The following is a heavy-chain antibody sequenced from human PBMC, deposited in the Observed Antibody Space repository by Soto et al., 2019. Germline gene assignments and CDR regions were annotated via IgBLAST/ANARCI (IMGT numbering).Heavy chain of an antibody. D-gene: IGHD3-16*02. CDR1: GGSISSSSYY. Sequence: SETLSLTCTVSGGSISSSSYYWGWIRQPPGKGLEWIGSIYYSGSTYYNPSLKSRVTISVDTSKNQFSLKLSSVTAADTAVYYCARHRYDYVWGSNRYFPWWFDPWCQGTLVTVSS. J-gene: IGHJ5*02. CDR2: IYYSGST. CDR3: ARHRYDYVWGSNRYFPWWFDP. V-gene: IGHV4-39*01.